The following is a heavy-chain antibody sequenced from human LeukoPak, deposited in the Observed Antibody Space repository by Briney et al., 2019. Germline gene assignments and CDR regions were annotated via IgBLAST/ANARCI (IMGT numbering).Heavy chain of an antibody. V-gene: IGHV4-4*07. J-gene: IGHJ4*02. CDR3: AGETGDFDY. Sequence: SETLSLTCTVSGDSMGNDYWSWIRQSAGKGLEWIGRIYTSGSTNYNPSLKSRVTMSVDTSKNQFSLNLTSVTAADTAVYYCAGETGDFDYWGQGTLVTVSS. CDR1: GDSMGNDY. CDR2: IYTSGST. D-gene: IGHD1-14*01.